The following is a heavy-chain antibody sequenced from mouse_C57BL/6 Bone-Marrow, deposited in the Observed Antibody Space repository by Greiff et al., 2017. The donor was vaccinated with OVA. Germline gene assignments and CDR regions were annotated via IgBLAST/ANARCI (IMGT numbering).Heavy chain of an antibody. V-gene: IGHV1-42*01. D-gene: IGHD1-1*01. Sequence: QRVESGPELVKPGASVKISCKASGYSFTGYYMNWVKQSPEKSLEWIGEINPSTGGTTYNQKFKAKATLTVDKSSSTAYMQLKSLTSEDSAVYYCARSYYVSSGGFAYWGQGTLVTVSA. CDR1: GYSFTGYY. CDR3: ARSYYVSSGGFAY. CDR2: INPSTGGT. J-gene: IGHJ3*01.